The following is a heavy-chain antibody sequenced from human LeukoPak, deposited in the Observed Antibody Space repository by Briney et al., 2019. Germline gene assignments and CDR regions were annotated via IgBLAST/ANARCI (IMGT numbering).Heavy chain of an antibody. CDR2: INPNSGGT. Sequence: ASVKVSCKASGYTFTGYYMHWVRQAPGQGLEWMGWINPNSGGTNYAQKFQGRVTMTRDTSISTAYMGLSRLRSDDTAVYYRARVSSSSSPAGNWFDPWGQGTLVTVSS. J-gene: IGHJ5*02. D-gene: IGHD6-6*01. CDR1: GYTFTGYY. V-gene: IGHV1-2*02. CDR3: ARVSSSSSPAGNWFDP.